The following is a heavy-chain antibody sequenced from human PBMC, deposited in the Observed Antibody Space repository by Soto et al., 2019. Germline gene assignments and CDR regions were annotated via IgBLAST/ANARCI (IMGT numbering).Heavy chain of an antibody. CDR2: LYSSRDT. J-gene: IGHJ6*02. CDR1: GGSISSNSYS. CDR3: ARHPGYCSGGSCNGQYTLDV. D-gene: IGHD2-15*01. Sequence: PETLCLTCSISGGSISSNSYSRGSIWQPTGKTLEWIGTLYSSRDTYYNPSLKSRVTISADTSQNQFSLDLTSVTATDTAVYFCARHPGYCSGGSCNGQYTLDVWGQGTTVTV. V-gene: IGHV4-39*01.